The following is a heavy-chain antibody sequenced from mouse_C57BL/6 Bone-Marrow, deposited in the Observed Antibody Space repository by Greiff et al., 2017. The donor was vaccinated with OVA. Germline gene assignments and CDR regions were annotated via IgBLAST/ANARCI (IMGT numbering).Heavy chain of an antibody. CDR2: INPYNGGT. D-gene: IGHD1-1*01. Sequence: EVQLQQSGPVLVKPGASVKMSCKASGYTFTDYYMNWVKQSHGKSLEWIGVINPYNGGTSYNQKFKGKATLTVDKSSSTAYMELNSLTSEDSAVYYCAGITTVVRSYYWYFDVWGTGTTVTVSS. CDR3: AGITTVVRSYYWYFDV. J-gene: IGHJ1*03. V-gene: IGHV1-19*01. CDR1: GYTFTDYY.